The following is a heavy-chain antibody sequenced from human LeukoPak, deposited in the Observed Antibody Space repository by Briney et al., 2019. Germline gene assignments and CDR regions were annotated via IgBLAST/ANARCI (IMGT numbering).Heavy chain of an antibody. CDR2: IYSGGST. D-gene: IGHD3-10*01. CDR1: GYTVSSNY. V-gene: IGHV3-53*01. J-gene: IGHJ4*02. Sequence: GGSLRLSCAASGYTVSSNYMSWVRKAPGKGLEWVSVIYSGGSTYYADSVKGRFTISRDNSKNTLYLQMNSLRAEDTAVYYCARGLLWFGELFWGQGTLVTVSS. CDR3: ARGLLWFGELF.